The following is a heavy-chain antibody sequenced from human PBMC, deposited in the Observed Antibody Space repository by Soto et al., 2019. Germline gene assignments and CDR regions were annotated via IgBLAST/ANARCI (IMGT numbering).Heavy chain of an antibody. CDR2: IDGVGAGT. Sequence: EVQLVKSGGGSVQPGGSLRLSCAASGFTFTNYWMHWVRQVPGKGLVWVSRIDGVGAGTSYSDSVRGRFTISRDNAENMLYLQMNSLRAADTAVYYCTTLFEYWGQGTLLTVSS. CDR1: GFTFTNYW. J-gene: IGHJ4*02. CDR3: TTLFEY. V-gene: IGHV3-74*01.